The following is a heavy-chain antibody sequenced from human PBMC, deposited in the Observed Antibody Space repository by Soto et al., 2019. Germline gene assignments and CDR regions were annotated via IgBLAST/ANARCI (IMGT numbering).Heavy chain of an antibody. Sequence: TSETLSLTCAVYGGSFSGYYWSWIRQPPGKGLEWIGEINHSGSTNYNPSLKSRVTISVDTSKNQFSLKLSSVTAADTAVYYCAREYRMVRGVTRFDYWGQGTLVTVSS. CDR3: AREYRMVRGVTRFDY. D-gene: IGHD3-10*01. CDR2: INHSGST. CDR1: GGSFSGYY. V-gene: IGHV4-34*01. J-gene: IGHJ4*02.